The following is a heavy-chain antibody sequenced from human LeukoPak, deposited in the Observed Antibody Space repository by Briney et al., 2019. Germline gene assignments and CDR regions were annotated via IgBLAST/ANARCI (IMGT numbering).Heavy chain of an antibody. CDR2: ISGSGGST. V-gene: IGHV3-23*01. D-gene: IGHD3-22*01. CDR1: GFTFSSYA. Sequence: GGSLRLSCAASGFTFSSYAMSWVRQAPGKGLEWVSAISGSGGSTYYADSVKGRLIISRDDSKNTLYLQMNSLRAGDTAVYYCARAVRYYYDSSGYYNNWFDPWGQGTLVTVSS. CDR3: ARAVRYYYDSSGYYNNWFDP. J-gene: IGHJ5*02.